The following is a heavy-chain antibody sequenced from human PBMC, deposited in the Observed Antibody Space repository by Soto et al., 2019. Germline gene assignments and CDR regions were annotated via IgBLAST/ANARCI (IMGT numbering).Heavy chain of an antibody. V-gene: IGHV4-59*08. D-gene: IGHD2-21*01. Sequence: SETLSLTCTVSGGSISSYYWSWIRQPPGKGLEWIGYIYYSGSTNYNPSIKSRVTISEDTSKNQFSLKLSSVTAADTAVYYCARHKIVPYYFDYWGQGTLVTVS. CDR1: GGSISSYY. CDR2: IYYSGST. CDR3: ARHKIVPYYFDY. J-gene: IGHJ4*02.